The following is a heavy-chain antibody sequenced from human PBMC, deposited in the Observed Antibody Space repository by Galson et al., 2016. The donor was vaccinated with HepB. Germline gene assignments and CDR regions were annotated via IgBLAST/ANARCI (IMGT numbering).Heavy chain of an antibody. V-gene: IGHV3-74*01. Sequence: SLRLSCAVSGFTFSSYWMYWVRQAPGKGLVWVSRINNDGSSTDYVDSVTGRFTISGDNAKNTLYLQMSSLRAEDTAVYYCTRGGVRGARHFDYWGQGTLVTVSS. CDR3: TRGGVRGARHFDY. CDR1: GFTFSSYW. J-gene: IGHJ4*02. CDR2: INNDGSST. D-gene: IGHD3-10*01.